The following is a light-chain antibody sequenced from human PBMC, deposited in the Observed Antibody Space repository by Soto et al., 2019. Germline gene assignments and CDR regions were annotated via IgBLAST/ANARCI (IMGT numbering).Light chain of an antibody. CDR2: HVT. CDR3: CSYTTSNTFV. V-gene: IGLV2-14*01. CDR1: SSDVGAYNY. J-gene: IGLJ1*01. Sequence: QSVLTQPAFVSGSLGQSITISCSGTSSDVGAYNYVSWYQQYPGKAPKLMIYHVTDRPSGVSNRFSGSKSGNTASLTISVLQAEDEADYYCCSYTTSNTFVFGTGTKVTVL.